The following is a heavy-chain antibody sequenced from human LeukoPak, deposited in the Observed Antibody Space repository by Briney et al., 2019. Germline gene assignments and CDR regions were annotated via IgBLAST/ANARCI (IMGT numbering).Heavy chain of an antibody. D-gene: IGHD6-6*01. CDR2: ISSSSSYI. CDR3: ARASSSSDYYYYYMDV. J-gene: IGHJ6*03. Sequence: GGSLRLSCAASGFTFDDYGMSWVRQAPGKGLEWVSSISSSSSYIYYADSVKGRFTISRDNAKNSLYLQMNSLRAEDTAVYYCARASSSSDYYYYYMDVWGKGTTVTVSS. CDR1: GFTFDDYG. V-gene: IGHV3-21*01.